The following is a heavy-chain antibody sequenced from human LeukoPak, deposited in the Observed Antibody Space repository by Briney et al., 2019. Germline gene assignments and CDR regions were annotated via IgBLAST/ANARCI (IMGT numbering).Heavy chain of an antibody. Sequence: ASVKVSCKVSVYTLTELSMHWVRQAPGKGLEWMGGFDPEDGETIYAQKFQGRVTMTEDTSTDTAYMKLSSLRSEDTAVYYCATQGYKKRRDGYNVDYWGQGTLVTVSS. CDR1: VYTLTELS. CDR2: FDPEDGET. CDR3: ATQGYKKRRDGYNVDY. D-gene: IGHD5-24*01. J-gene: IGHJ4*02. V-gene: IGHV1-24*01.